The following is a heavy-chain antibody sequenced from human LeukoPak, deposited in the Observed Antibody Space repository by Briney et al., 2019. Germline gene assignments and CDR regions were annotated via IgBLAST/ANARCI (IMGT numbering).Heavy chain of an antibody. CDR2: IYYSGST. D-gene: IGHD3-16*02. CDR1: GFTFSSYA. Sequence: GSLRLSCAASGFTFSSYAMSWVRQAPGKGLEWIGYIYYSGSTNYNPSLKSRVTISVDTSKNQFSLKLSSVTAADTAVYYCARARGPYYDYVWGSYRQPYFDYWGQGTLVTVSS. CDR3: ARARGPYYDYVWGSYRQPYFDY. V-gene: IGHV4-59*01. J-gene: IGHJ4*02.